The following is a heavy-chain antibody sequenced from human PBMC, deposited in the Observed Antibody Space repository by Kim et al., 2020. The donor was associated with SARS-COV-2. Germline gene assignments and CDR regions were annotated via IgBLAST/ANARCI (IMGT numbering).Heavy chain of an antibody. CDR2: ISYDGSNK. D-gene: IGHD3-10*01. CDR1: GFTFSSYG. V-gene: IGHV3-33*05. CDR3: ARGNWVREPSESNSRID. Sequence: GGSLRLSCAASGFTFSSYGMHWVRQAPGKGLEWVAVISYDGSNKYYADSVKGRFTISRDNSKNTLYLQMNSLRAEDTAVYYCARGNWVREPSESNSRID. J-gene: IGHJ4*01.